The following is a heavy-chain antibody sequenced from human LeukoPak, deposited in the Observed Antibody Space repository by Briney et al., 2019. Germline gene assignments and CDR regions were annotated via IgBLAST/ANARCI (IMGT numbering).Heavy chain of an antibody. V-gene: IGHV4-59*08. D-gene: IGHD6-19*01. J-gene: IGHJ4*02. CDR2: ISYSGST. CDR1: GGSISSYY. Sequence: SETLSLTCTVSGGSISSYYWSWIRQPPGKGLEWIGYISYSGSTNYNPSLKSRVTISVDTSKNQFSLKLSSVTAADTAVYYCARQREAVGDTHFDYWGQGTLVTVSS. CDR3: ARQREAVGDTHFDY.